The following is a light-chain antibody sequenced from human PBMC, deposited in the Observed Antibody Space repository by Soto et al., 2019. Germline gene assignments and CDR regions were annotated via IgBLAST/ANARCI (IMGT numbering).Light chain of an antibody. Sequence: EIVLTQSPATLSLSPGERATLSCRASQSVSSYLAWYQQKPGQAPRLLIYDASTRATGIPARFSGSGSGTDFTRTISSLEPEDFAVYYCQQLSNWPPYTFGQGTKLEIK. CDR1: QSVSSY. CDR2: DAS. J-gene: IGKJ2*01. CDR3: QQLSNWPPYT. V-gene: IGKV3-11*01.